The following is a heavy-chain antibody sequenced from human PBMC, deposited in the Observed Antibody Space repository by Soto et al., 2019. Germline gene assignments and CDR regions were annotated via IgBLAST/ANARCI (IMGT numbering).Heavy chain of an antibody. CDR2: ISAYNGNT. J-gene: IGHJ4*02. CDR3: ARVWTMVEFDY. CDR1: GYTFTSYG. D-gene: IGHD3-10*01. Sequence: SAKVSFKASGYTFTSYGISWVRQAPGQGLEWMGWISAYNGNTNYAQKLQGRVTMTTDTSTSTAYMELRSLRSDDTAVYYCARVWTMVEFDYWGQGTLVTVSS. V-gene: IGHV1-18*01.